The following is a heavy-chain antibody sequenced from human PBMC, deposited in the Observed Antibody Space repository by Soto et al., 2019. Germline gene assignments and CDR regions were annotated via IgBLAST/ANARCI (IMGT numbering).Heavy chain of an antibody. V-gene: IGHV4-59*12. CDR2: VDYSGTA. CDR3: ARADTAMTTPFDY. CDR1: GGSISNFY. D-gene: IGHD5-18*01. J-gene: IGHJ4*02. Sequence: QVQLQESGPGLVKPPETLSLTCTVSGGSISNFYWNWIRQPPGKGLEWIGYVDYSGTANYNPSLKSRVSMSVDTSKNQLSLKVTSVTADDTAMYYCARADTAMTTPFDYWGQGTLVTVSS.